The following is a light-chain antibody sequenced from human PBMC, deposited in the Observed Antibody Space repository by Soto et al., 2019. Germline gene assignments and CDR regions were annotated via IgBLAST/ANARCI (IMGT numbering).Light chain of an antibody. CDR2: GNS. Sequence: QSVLTQPPSVSGAPGQRVTISCTGSSSNIGAGYDVHWYQQLPGTALKLLIYGNSNRPSGVPDRFSGSKSGTSASLAITGLQAEDEADYYCQSYDSSHVVFGGGTQLTVL. CDR1: SSNIGAGYD. J-gene: IGLJ2*01. CDR3: QSYDSSHVV. V-gene: IGLV1-40*01.